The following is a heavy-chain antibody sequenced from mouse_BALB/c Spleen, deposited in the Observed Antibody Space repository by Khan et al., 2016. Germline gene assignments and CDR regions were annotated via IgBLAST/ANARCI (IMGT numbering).Heavy chain of an antibody. D-gene: IGHD4-1*01. CDR1: GYTFTSYW. V-gene: IGHV1-7*01. CDR3: ARSGLGYYFDY. CDR2: INPSTGYT. J-gene: IGHJ2*01. Sequence: QMQLEESGAELAKPGASVKMSCKASGYTFTSYWMHWVKQRPGQGLEWIGYINPSTGYTEYNQKFKDKATLTADKSSSTAYMQLSSLTSEDSAVYYCARSGLGYYFDYWGQGTTLTVSS.